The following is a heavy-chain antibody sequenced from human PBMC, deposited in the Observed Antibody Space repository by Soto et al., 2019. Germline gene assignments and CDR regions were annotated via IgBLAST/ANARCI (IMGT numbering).Heavy chain of an antibody. CDR1: GFSFSSSA. CDR2: ISGSGGGT. V-gene: IGHV3-23*01. J-gene: IGHJ4*02. D-gene: IGHD3-3*01. Sequence: GESLKISCAASGFSFSSSAMSWVRQAPGKGLDWVSSISGSGGGTYYADSVKGRFTISRDNSKNTLYLQMNSLRAEDTALYYCAKAPHYDFWSGYYPDYWGQGTLVTVSS. CDR3: AKAPHYDFWSGYYPDY.